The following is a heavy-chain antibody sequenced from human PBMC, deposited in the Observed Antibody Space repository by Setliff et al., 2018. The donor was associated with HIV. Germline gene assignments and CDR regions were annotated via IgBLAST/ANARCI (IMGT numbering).Heavy chain of an antibody. D-gene: IGHD3-10*01. CDR3: AREGKFRYYYYMDV. V-gene: IGHV1-3*01. Sequence: ASVKVSCKASGYTFTSYVMHWVRQAPGQRLEWMGWINAGNGNTKYSQKFQGRVTFTRDTSASTAYMELSSLRSEDTAVYYCAREGKFRYYYYMDVWSKGTTVTVSS. CDR2: INAGNGNT. J-gene: IGHJ6*03. CDR1: GYTFTSYV.